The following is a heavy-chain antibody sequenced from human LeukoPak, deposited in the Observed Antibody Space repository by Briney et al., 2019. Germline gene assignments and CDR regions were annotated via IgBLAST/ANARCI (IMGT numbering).Heavy chain of an antibody. CDR2: MNPNSGNT. J-gene: IGHJ5*02. CDR1: GYTFTSYD. CDR3: AIQLAARPAGDWFDP. V-gene: IGHV1-8*01. D-gene: IGHD6-6*01. Sequence: GASVKVSCKASGYTFTSYDINWVRQATGQGLEWMGWMNPNSGNTGYAQKFQGRVTMTRNTSISTAYMELSSLRSEDTAVYYCAIQLAARPAGDWFDPWGQGTLVTVSS.